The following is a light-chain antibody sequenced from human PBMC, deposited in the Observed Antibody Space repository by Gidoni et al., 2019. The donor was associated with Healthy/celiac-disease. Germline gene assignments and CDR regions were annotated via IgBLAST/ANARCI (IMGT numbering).Light chain of an antibody. V-gene: IGLV2-23*01. CDR2: EGS. Sequence: QSALTQPASVPGSPGQSITISCTGTSSDAGSYNLVSWYQQHPGKAPKLMIYEGSKRPSGVSNRFSGSKSGNTASLTISGLQAEDEADYYCCSYAGSSTSYVVFGGGTKLTVL. J-gene: IGLJ2*01. CDR3: CSYAGSSTSYVV. CDR1: SSDAGSYNL.